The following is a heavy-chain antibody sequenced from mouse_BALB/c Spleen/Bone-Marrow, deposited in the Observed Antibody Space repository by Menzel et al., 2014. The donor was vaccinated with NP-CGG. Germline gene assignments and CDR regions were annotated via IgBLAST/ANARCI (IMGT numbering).Heavy chain of an antibody. CDR3: ARSGYGSSYDY. CDR1: GYVFSTYW. J-gene: IGHJ2*01. D-gene: IGHD1-1*01. Sequence: QVQLKESGAELVRPGSSVKISCKASGYVFSTYWMNWVKQRPGQGLEWIGQIYPGGGDTNYNGKFKGTATLTADKSSSTAYMQLSSLTSEDSAVYFCARSGYGSSYDYWGQGTTLTVSS. CDR2: IYPGGGDT. V-gene: IGHV1-80*01.